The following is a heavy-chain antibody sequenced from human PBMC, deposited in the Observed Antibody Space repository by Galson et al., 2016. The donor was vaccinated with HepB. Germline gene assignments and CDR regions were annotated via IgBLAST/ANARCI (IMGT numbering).Heavy chain of an antibody. CDR1: GFTFINYN. CDR3: AKDGMAWALPETHYGMDV. Sequence: SLRLSCAASGFTFINYNMNWVRQAPGKGLEWVSAISGSGGSTYYADSVKGRFTISRDNSKNTLYLQMNSLRAEDTAVYYCAKDGMAWALPETHYGMDVWGQGTTVTVSS. CDR2: ISGSGGST. D-gene: IGHD1-26*01. J-gene: IGHJ6*02. V-gene: IGHV3-23*01.